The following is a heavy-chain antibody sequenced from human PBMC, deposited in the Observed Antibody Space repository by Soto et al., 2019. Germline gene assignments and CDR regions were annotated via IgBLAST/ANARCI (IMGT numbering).Heavy chain of an antibody. CDR3: ARQVTNY. Sequence: SETLSLTCAVYGGSFSGYYWSWIRQPPGKGLEWIGEINHSGSTNYNPSLKSRVTISVDTSKNQFSLKLSSVAAADTAVYYCARQVTNYWGQGTLVTVSS. V-gene: IGHV4-34*01. J-gene: IGHJ4*02. D-gene: IGHD2-8*01. CDR2: INHSGST. CDR1: GGSFSGYY.